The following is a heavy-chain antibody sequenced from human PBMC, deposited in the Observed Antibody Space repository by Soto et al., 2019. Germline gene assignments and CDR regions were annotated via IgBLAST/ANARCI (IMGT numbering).Heavy chain of an antibody. J-gene: IGHJ4*02. V-gene: IGHV5-51*01. CDR2: IYPGDSDT. Sequence: GESLKISCKASGYSFTTYWIGWVLQMPGKGLEWMGIIYPGDSDTRYSPSFQGQVTISADKSISTAYLQWSGLKASDSAMFYCARKDIAGNSVDFWGQGTLVTVSS. D-gene: IGHD6-13*01. CDR1: GYSFTTYW. CDR3: ARKDIAGNSVDF.